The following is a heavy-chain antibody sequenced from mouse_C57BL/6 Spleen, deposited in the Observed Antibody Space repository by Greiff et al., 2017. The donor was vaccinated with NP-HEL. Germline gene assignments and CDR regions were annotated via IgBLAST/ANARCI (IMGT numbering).Heavy chain of an antibody. Sequence: VKLVESGAELVKPGASVKLSCKASGYTFTEYTIHWVKQRSGQGLEWIGWFYPGSGSIKYNEKFKDKATLTADKSSSTVYMELSRLTSEDSAVYFCARHEGRLGPFDYWGQGTTLTVSS. V-gene: IGHV1-62-2*01. CDR2: FYPGSGSI. CDR1: GYTFTEYT. CDR3: ARHEGRLGPFDY. D-gene: IGHD3-3*01. J-gene: IGHJ2*01.